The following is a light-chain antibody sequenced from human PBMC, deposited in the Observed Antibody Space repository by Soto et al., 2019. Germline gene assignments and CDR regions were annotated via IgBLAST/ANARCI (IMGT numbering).Light chain of an antibody. CDR2: GAS. Sequence: EIVMTQSPATLSVSPGERATLSCRASQSVSSNLAWYQQKRGQGPRLLIYGASTRATGIPARFSGSGSGTECTLTIISLQSEDFAVYYCHQYNNWPLWTFGQGTKVEIK. CDR3: HQYNNWPLWT. J-gene: IGKJ1*01. CDR1: QSVSSN. V-gene: IGKV3-15*01.